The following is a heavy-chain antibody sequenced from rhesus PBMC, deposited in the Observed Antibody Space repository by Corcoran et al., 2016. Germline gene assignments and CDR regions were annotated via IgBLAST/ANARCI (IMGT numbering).Heavy chain of an antibody. CDR2: INGNSGST. J-gene: IGHJ4*01. D-gene: IGHD6-25*01. V-gene: IGHV4-80*01. CDR3: AREGGIAAAGVDY. Sequence: QVQLQESGPGLVKPSETLSLTCAVSGGSFSSYWWSWIRQPPGKGLEWVGAINGNSGSTNYNPPLKSRVTISKDAAKKQFSLKLSSVTAADTSVYYCAREGGIAAAGVDYWGQGVLVTVSS. CDR1: GGSFSSYW.